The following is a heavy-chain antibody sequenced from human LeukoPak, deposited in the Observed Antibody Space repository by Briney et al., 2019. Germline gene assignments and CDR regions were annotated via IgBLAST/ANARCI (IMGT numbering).Heavy chain of an antibody. J-gene: IGHJ3*02. CDR3: ATHATVTWGAFDI. Sequence: GGSLRLSCAASGFTFSSYAMSWVRQAPGKGLEWVSAISGSGGSTYYADSVKGRFTISRVNSKNTLYLQMNSLRAEDTAVYYCATHATVTWGAFDIWGQGTMVTVSS. CDR1: GFTFSSYA. V-gene: IGHV3-23*01. CDR2: ISGSGGST. D-gene: IGHD4-17*01.